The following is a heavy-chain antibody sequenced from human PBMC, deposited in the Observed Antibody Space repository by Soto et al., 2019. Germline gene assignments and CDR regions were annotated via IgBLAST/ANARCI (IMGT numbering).Heavy chain of an antibody. CDR1: GFTFSSYE. J-gene: IGHJ4*02. CDR2: ISSSGSTI. V-gene: IGHV3-48*03. CDR3: ARGAIAVAGTVSDC. Sequence: PGGSLRLSCAASGFTFSSYEMNWVRQAPGKGLEWVSYISSSGSTIYYADSVKGRFTISRDNAKNSLYLQMNSLRAEDTAVYYCARGAIAVAGTVSDCWGQGTLVTVSS. D-gene: IGHD6-19*01.